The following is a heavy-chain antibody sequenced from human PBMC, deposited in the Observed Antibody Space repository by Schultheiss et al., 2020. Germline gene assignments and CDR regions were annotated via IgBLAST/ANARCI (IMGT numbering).Heavy chain of an antibody. CDR1: GGSISSGSHY. Sequence: SETLSLTCNVSGGSISSGSHYWSWIRQHPGRGLEWIGFIHHSGSTNYNPSLKSRVTISLDTSKNQFSLRLTSVTAADAAVYYCQREGGAWGRGTLVAVSS. V-gene: IGHV4-31*03. D-gene: IGHD3-16*01. CDR2: IHHSGST. J-gene: IGHJ5*02. CDR3: QREGGA.